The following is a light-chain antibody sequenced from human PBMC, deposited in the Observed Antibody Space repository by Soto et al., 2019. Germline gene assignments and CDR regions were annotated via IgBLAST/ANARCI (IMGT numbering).Light chain of an antibody. Sequence: EIVMTHSPATLSVSPCGRATLSFRASQSVSSSYLAWYQQKPGQAPRLLIYGASSRPTGIPDRFSGSGSGTDFTLTISRLEPEDFAVYYCQQYGSSSTFGQGTRLEIK. CDR3: QQYGSSST. J-gene: IGKJ5*01. V-gene: IGKV3-20*01. CDR2: GAS. CDR1: QSVSSSY.